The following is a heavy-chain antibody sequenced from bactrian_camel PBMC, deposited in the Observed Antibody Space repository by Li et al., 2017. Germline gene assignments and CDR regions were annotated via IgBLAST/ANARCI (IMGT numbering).Heavy chain of an antibody. CDR1: GYIFGSCG. Sequence: HVQLVESGGGSVQAGGSLKLSCAASGYIFGSCGMGWYRQAPGKERQLVSVISNDGTISYSDSVKGRFTISQDNAKNTLYLQMNSLKTENTAVYYCAACGTAPVYGYWGQGTQVTVS. D-gene: IGHD2*01. CDR2: ISNDGTI. J-gene: IGHJ4*01. V-gene: IGHV3S55*01. CDR3: AACGTAPVYGY.